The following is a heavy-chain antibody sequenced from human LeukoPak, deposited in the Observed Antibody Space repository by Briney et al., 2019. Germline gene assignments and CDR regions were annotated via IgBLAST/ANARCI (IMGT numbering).Heavy chain of an antibody. D-gene: IGHD5-18*01. Sequence: ASVKVSCKASGYILSSYNMHWVRQAPGQGLEWLGIINPSGGDTKYAQKFQGRVTLTRDKSTSTVYMELSSLRSEDTAVYYCARGYSYGRQRFDPWGQGTLVTVSS. CDR2: INPSGGDT. V-gene: IGHV1-46*01. CDR1: GYILSSYN. CDR3: ARGYSYGRQRFDP. J-gene: IGHJ5*02.